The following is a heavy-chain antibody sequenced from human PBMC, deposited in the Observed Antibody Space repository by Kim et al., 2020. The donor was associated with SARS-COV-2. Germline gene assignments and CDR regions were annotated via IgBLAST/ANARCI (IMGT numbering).Heavy chain of an antibody. CDR2: INTNTGNP. CDR3: ARSTTGRNYYYYGMDV. Sequence: ASVKVSCKASGYTFTSYAMNWVRQAPGQGLEWMGWINTNTGNPTYAQGFTGRFVFSLDTSVSTAYLQISSLKAEDTAVYYCARSTTGRNYYYYGMDVWGQGTTVTVSS. V-gene: IGHV7-4-1*02. J-gene: IGHJ6*02. D-gene: IGHD1-1*01. CDR1: GYTFTSYA.